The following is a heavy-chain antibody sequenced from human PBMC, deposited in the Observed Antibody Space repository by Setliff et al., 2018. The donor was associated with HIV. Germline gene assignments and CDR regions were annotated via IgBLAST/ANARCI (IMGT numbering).Heavy chain of an antibody. J-gene: IGHJ4*02. CDR3: AKERGSSQPCDY. V-gene: IGHV3-23*01. Sequence: GESLKISCAASGFTFNNFGMNWVRQAPGKGLEFVSAINAGGGNTYYANSVKGRFTISRDNSKNMLYLQMNSLRADDTAVYFCAKERGSSQPCDYWSQGTLVTVSS. CDR2: INAGGGNT. D-gene: IGHD3-10*01. CDR1: GFTFNNFG.